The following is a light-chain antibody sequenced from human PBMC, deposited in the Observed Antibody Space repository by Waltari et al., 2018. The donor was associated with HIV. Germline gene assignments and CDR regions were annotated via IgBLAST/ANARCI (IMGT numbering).Light chain of an antibody. CDR1: SSNIGRNI. CDR3: AAWDDSLNGPV. Sequence: QSVLTQPPSASGTPGQRVTTSCSGSSSNIGRNIVNWFQQLPGTAPKLLIYSNYQRPSGVPDRFSGSKSGTSASLAISGLQSEDEADYYCAAWDDSLNGPVFGGGTKLTVL. CDR2: SNY. V-gene: IGLV1-44*01. J-gene: IGLJ2*01.